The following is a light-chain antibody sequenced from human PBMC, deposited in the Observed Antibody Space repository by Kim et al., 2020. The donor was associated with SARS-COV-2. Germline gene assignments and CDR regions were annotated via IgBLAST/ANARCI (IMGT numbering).Light chain of an antibody. J-gene: IGKJ4*01. Sequence: DIQMTQSPSSLSASVGDRVTITCRASQGISKSLAWFQQKPGKAPKSLIYTASNLQSAVPSRFSGSGSETDFTLTISSLQPEDFATYYCQQYKSYPLTFGGGTKVDIK. CDR2: TAS. CDR3: QQYKSYPLT. CDR1: QGISKS. V-gene: IGKV1-16*01.